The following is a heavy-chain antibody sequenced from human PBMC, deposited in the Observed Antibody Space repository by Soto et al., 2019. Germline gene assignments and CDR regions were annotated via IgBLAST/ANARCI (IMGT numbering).Heavy chain of an antibody. CDR2: ISTNGGST. D-gene: IGHD3-22*01. V-gene: IGHV3-64D*06. CDR1: GFTFSIYA. Sequence: GGSLRLSCSASGFTFSIYAMHWVRQAPGKGLEYVSSISTNGGSTHYADSVKGRFTISRDNSKNTQYLQMSSLRADDTAVYYCVKGEYYYDGSGYYPFDYWGQGTLVTVS. J-gene: IGHJ4*02. CDR3: VKGEYYYDGSGYYPFDY.